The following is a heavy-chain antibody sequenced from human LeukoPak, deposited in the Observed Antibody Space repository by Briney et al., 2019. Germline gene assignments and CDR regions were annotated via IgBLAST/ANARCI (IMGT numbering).Heavy chain of an antibody. J-gene: IGHJ4*02. CDR2: IIPILGIA. Sequence: ASVKVSCKASGGTFSSYAISWVRQAPGQGLEWMGRIIPILGIANYAQKFQGRVTITADKSTSTAYMELSSLRSEDTAVYYCASSSRGYSYGAQDYCGQGTLVTVSS. CDR3: ASSSRGYSYGAQDY. D-gene: IGHD5-18*01. CDR1: GGTFSSYA. V-gene: IGHV1-69*04.